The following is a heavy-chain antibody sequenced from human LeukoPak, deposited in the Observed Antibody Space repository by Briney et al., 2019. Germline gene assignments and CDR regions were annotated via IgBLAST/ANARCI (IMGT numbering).Heavy chain of an antibody. J-gene: IGHJ4*02. Sequence: ASVKVSCKASGYTFTGYYMHWVRQAPGQGLEWMGWINPNSGGTKYAQKFQGRVTMTRDTPISTAYMELSSLRSDDTAVYYCARGWGFGSIDYWGQGTLVTVSS. V-gene: IGHV1-2*02. CDR2: INPNSGGT. CDR1: GYTFTGYY. CDR3: ARGWGFGSIDY. D-gene: IGHD7-27*01.